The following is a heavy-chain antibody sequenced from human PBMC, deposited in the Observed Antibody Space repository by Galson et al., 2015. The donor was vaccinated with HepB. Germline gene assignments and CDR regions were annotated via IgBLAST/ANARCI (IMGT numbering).Heavy chain of an antibody. J-gene: IGHJ4*02. Sequence: SLRLSCAASGFTFASSGMSWVRQAPGKGLECVAAISRAADTSDYAESVKGRVTVSRDRSTSTLYLQMNGLRAEDTARYYCVIGTTAPDYWAQGTLVTVSS. CDR2: ISRAADTS. D-gene: IGHD2/OR15-2a*01. V-gene: IGHV3-23*01. CDR3: VIGTTAPDY. CDR1: GFTFASSG.